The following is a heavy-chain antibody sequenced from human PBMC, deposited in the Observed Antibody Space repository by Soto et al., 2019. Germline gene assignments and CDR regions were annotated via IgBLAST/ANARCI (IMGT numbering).Heavy chain of an antibody. J-gene: IGHJ1*01. CDR3: VYDDYSGAKGFEYFQH. CDR2: INHSGST. Sequence: SETLSLTCAVYGGSFSGYYGSWIRQPPGKGLEWIGEINHSGSTNYNPSLKSRVTISVDTSKNQFSLKLSSVPAADTAVYYCVYDDYSGAKGFEYFQHWGQGTLVTVSS. CDR1: GGSFSGYY. D-gene: IGHD4-17*01. V-gene: IGHV4-34*01.